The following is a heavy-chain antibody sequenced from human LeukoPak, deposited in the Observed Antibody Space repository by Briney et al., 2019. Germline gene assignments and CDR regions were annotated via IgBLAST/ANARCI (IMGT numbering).Heavy chain of an antibody. CDR2: INPNSGGT. J-gene: IGHJ6*02. D-gene: IGHD2-2*01. V-gene: IGHV1-2*02. Sequence: ASVKVSCKSSGYTVTGYYIHWVRQAPGQGLEWMGWINPNSGGTNYAQKFQGRVTMTRDTSISTAYMELSRLRSDDTAVYYCARVNFGYEGGFYYYYGMDVWGQGTTVTVSS. CDR1: GYTVTGYY. CDR3: ARVNFGYEGGFYYYYGMDV.